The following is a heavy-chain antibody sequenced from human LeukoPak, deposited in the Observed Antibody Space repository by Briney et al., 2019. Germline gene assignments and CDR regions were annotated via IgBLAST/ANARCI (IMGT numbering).Heavy chain of an antibody. J-gene: IGHJ4*02. CDR1: GFTFSSYA. Sequence: GGSLRLSCAASGFTFSSYALGWVRQAPWKGLEWVSAISGRGNNTYYADSVKGRFTISRDNSKNTLYLQMNSLRAEDTAVYYCAKGLRGFDSWGQGTQVTVSS. V-gene: IGHV3-23*01. CDR2: ISGRGNNT. D-gene: IGHD3-16*01. CDR3: AKGLRGFDS.